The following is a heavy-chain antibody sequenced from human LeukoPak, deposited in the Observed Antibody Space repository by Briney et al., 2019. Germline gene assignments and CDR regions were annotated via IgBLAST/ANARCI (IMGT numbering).Heavy chain of an antibody. CDR1: GFTFSSYS. CDR3: AKRIQSAMAMGY. V-gene: IGHV3-48*01. J-gene: IGHJ4*02. Sequence: GGSLRLSCAASGFTFSSYSMNWVRQAPGKGLEWVSYISSSSSTIYYADSVKGRFTISRDNSKNTMYLQMNSLRAEDTAVYYCAKRIQSAMAMGYWGQGTLVTVSS. CDR2: ISSSSSTI. D-gene: IGHD5-18*01.